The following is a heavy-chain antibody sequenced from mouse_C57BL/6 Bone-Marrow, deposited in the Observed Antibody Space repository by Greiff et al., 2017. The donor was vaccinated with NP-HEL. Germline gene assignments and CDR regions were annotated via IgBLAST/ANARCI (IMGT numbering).Heavy chain of an antibody. D-gene: IGHD2-2*01. V-gene: IGHV1-81*01. CDR1: GYTFTSYG. J-gene: IGHJ1*03. CDR3: ERGVNGYGGEVDV. CDR2: IYTRSGHT. Sequence: VQLQQSGAELARPGASVKLSCKASGYTFTSYGISWVKQSTGQGLEWIGEIYTRSGHTYYNEKFKGKATLTADKSSSTAYMELRRLPSEDSEVYFCERGVNGYGGEVDVWGTGTTVTVSS.